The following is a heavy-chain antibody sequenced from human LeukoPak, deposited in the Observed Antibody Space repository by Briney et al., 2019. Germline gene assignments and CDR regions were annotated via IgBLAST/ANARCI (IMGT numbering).Heavy chain of an antibody. CDR3: AKGTTDYGSGYGMDV. CDR1: GFTFRNYG. J-gene: IGHJ6*04. CDR2: TGGSGEST. V-gene: IGHV3-23*01. Sequence: RGSLRLSCAVSGFTFRNYGMNWVRQAPGKGLEWVSATGGSGESTYYADSVKGRFTISRDNSKNTLFLQMNSLTAEDTAVYYCAKGTTDYGSGYGMDVWGKGTTVIVSS. D-gene: IGHD3-10*01.